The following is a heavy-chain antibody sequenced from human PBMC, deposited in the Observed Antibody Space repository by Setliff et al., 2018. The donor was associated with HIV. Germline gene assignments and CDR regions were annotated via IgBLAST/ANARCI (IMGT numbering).Heavy chain of an antibody. CDR3: ARLFIPNYFDP. D-gene: IGHD2-21*01. CDR1: GGSISSGTYY. Sequence: PSETLSLTCTVSGGSISSGTYYWSWIRQPAGKGLEWIGHIYTSGSTSGSANYNPSLKSRVTISVDMSKNQFSLKLSSVTAADTAVYYCARLFIPNYFDPWGQGTLVTV. CDR2: IYT. J-gene: IGHJ5*02. V-gene: IGHV4-61*09.